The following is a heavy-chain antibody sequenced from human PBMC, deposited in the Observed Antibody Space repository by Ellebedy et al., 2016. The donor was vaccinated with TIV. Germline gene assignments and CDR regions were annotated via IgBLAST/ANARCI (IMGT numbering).Heavy chain of an antibody. CDR1: GYTFTSQD. Sequence: ASVKVSXXTSGYTFTSQDINWVRQAPGQGLEWMAWINPNSGGTSYAQKFQGRVTMTRDTSIGTAYMELSRLTSDDTAIYYCARGGGVGANFDYWGQGTLVTVSS. CDR3: ARGGGVGANFDY. J-gene: IGHJ4*02. CDR2: INPNSGGT. D-gene: IGHD1-26*01. V-gene: IGHV1-2*02.